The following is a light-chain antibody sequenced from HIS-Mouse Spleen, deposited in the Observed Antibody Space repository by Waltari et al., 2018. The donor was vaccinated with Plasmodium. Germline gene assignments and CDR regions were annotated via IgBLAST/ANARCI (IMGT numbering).Light chain of an antibody. CDR2: EDS. J-gene: IGLJ3*02. V-gene: IGLV3-10*01. CDR1: ALPKKY. Sequence: SYELTQPPSVSVSPGQTARLTCSGDALPKKYAYWYQQKSGQAPVLVIYEDSKRPSGIPERFSGSSSGTMATLTISGGQVEDEADYYCYSTDSSGNHRVFGGGTKLTVL. CDR3: YSTDSSGNHRV.